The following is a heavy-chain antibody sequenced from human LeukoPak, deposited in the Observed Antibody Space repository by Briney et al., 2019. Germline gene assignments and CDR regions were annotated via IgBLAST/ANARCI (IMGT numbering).Heavy chain of an antibody. Sequence: PGGSLRLSCAASGFTFSNYWMHWVRQAPGKGLVWVSRINSDGSSTNYADSVKGRFTISRDNSKNTLYLQMNSLRAEDTAVYYCARDLVSSSWSFDYWGQGTLVTVSS. V-gene: IGHV3-74*01. CDR2: INSDGSST. D-gene: IGHD6-13*01. CDR3: ARDLVSSSWSFDY. CDR1: GFTFSNYW. J-gene: IGHJ4*02.